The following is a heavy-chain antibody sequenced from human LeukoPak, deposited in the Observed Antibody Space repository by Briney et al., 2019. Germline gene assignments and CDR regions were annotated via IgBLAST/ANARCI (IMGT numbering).Heavy chain of an antibody. CDR3: AKLGGQWLVNFYDY. CDR2: ISSSGDTT. D-gene: IGHD6-19*01. V-gene: IGHV3-23*01. CDR1: GFSLSSYA. Sequence: PGGSLRLSCTVSGFSLSSYAMSWVRQAPGKGMEWVSAISSSGDTTYYADSVKGRFTISRDNSKNTLYLQMNSLRAEDTAVYYCAKLGGQWLVNFYDYWGQGTLVTVSS. J-gene: IGHJ4*02.